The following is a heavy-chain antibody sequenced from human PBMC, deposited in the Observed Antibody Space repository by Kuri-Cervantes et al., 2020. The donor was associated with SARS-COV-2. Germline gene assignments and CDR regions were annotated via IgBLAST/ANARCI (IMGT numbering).Heavy chain of an antibody. CDR3: AKGLTPTPPTRYYDS. J-gene: IGHJ5*01. Sequence: GGSLRLSCAASGFTVSSNYMSWVRQAPGKGLEWVSVIYSGGSTYYADSVKGRFTISRDNSKDTVYLQLHSLRAEDTAIYFCAKGLTPTPPTRYYDSWGPGTLVTVSS. V-gene: IGHV3-66*01. CDR1: GFTVSSNY. D-gene: IGHD2-15*01. CDR2: IYSGGST.